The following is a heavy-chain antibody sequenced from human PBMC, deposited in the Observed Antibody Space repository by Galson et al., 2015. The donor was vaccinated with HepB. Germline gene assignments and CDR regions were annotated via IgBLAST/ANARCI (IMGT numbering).Heavy chain of an antibody. D-gene: IGHD3-22*01. J-gene: IGHJ6*02. CDR1: GYTFTSYG. CDR2: ISAYNGNT. Sequence: SVKVSCKASGYTFTSYGISWVRQAPGQGLEWMGWISAYNGNTNYAQKLQGRVTMTTDTSTSTAYMELRSLRSDDTAVYYCARTPFMIARYGMDVWGQGTTVTVSS. CDR3: ARTPFMIARYGMDV. V-gene: IGHV1-18*01.